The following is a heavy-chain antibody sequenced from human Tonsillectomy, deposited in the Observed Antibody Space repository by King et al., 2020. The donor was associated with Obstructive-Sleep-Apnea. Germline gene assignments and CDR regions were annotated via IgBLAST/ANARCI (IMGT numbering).Heavy chain of an antibody. Sequence: QLRESGPGLVKPSQTLSLTCTVSGGSISSGDYYWSWIRQPPGKGLEWIGYIYSSGNTYYNPSLKSRVTISVDTSKNQFSLKLSSVTAADTAVYYCARARPNFLTRPYYFDYWGQGTLVTVSS. CDR1: GGSISSGDYY. D-gene: IGHD3/OR15-3a*01. CDR2: IYSSGNT. J-gene: IGHJ4*02. V-gene: IGHV4-30-4*01. CDR3: ARARPNFLTRPYYFDY.